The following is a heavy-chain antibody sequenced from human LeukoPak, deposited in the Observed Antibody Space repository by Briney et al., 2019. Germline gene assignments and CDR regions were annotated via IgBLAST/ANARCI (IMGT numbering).Heavy chain of an antibody. Sequence: GGSLRLSCAASGFTFSSYSMNWVRQAPGKGLEWVSSISSSSSYIYYADSVKGRFTISRDNAKNSLYLQMNSLRAEDTAVYYCARKARHYADYYYYMDVWGKGTTVTVSS. CDR2: ISSSSSYI. CDR3: ARKARHYADYYYYMDV. D-gene: IGHD4-17*01. V-gene: IGHV3-21*01. J-gene: IGHJ6*03. CDR1: GFTFSSYS.